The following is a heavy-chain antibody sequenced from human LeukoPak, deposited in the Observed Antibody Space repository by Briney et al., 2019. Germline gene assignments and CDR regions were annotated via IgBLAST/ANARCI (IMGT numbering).Heavy chain of an antibody. CDR2: IFHSGNP. CDR1: GGSISSGGYY. V-gene: IGHV4-30-2*01. Sequence: SETLSPTCTVSGGSISSGGYYWSWIRQPPGKGLEWIGYIFHSGNPYYNPSLKSRVTISVDRSKNLFSLTLSSVTAADTAVYYCARRYCSNNSCYPDSWGQGTLVTVSS. J-gene: IGHJ4*02. D-gene: IGHD2-2*01. CDR3: ARRYCSNNSCYPDS.